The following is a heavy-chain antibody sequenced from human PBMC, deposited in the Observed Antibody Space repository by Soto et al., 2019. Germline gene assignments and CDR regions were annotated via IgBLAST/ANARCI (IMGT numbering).Heavy chain of an antibody. D-gene: IGHD1-26*01. J-gene: IGHJ3*02. CDR3: AKDLGSGSYLFDAFDI. Sequence: PGGSLRLSCAASGFTFSNYGMHWVRQAPGKGLEWVAVISYGGSNKYYADSVKGRFTISRDNSKNTLYLQMNSLRAEDTAVYYCAKDLGSGSYLFDAFDIWGQGTMVTVSS. V-gene: IGHV3-30*18. CDR2: ISYGGSNK. CDR1: GFTFSNYG.